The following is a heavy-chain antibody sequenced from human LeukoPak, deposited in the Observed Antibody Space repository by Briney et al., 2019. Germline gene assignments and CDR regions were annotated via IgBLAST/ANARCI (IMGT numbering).Heavy chain of an antibody. CDR3: VRLFHGDYVADY. J-gene: IGHJ4*02. CDR1: GGSISSYY. D-gene: IGHD4-17*01. Sequence: SETLSLTCTVSGGSISSYYWSWIRQPPGKGLEWIGYIYYSGSTNYNPSLKSRVTISVDTSKNQFSLKLTSVTAADTAVYYCVRLFHGDYVADYWGQGTLVTVSS. CDR2: IYYSGST. V-gene: IGHV4-59*08.